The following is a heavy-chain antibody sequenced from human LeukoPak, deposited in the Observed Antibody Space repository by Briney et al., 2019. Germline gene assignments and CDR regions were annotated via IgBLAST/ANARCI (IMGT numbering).Heavy chain of an antibody. CDR3: ARQVWGRYYDILTGYSTVYYYYYMDV. J-gene: IGHJ6*03. V-gene: IGHV4-34*01. CDR2: INHSGST. D-gene: IGHD3-9*01. Sequence: SETLSLTCAVYGGSFSGYYWSWIRQPPGKGLEWIGEINHSGSTNYNPSLKSRVTISVDTSKNQFSLKLSSVTAADTAVYYCARQVWGRYYDILTGYSTVYYYYYMDVWGKGTTVTISS. CDR1: GGSFSGYY.